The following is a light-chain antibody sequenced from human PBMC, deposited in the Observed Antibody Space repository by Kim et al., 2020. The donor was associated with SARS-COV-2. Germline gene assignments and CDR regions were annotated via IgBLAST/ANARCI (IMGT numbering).Light chain of an antibody. J-gene: IGLJ2*01. V-gene: IGLV1-36*01. CDR3: AVWDGSLNGML. Sequence: QKVTISCSGSKSNIGSNAVNWYHQDPGKSPKLLIYFDDLLPSGVSDRFSGSKSGTSASLAISGLQSEDEGDYYCAVWDGSLNGMLFGGGTQLTVL. CDR1: KSNIGSNA. CDR2: FDD.